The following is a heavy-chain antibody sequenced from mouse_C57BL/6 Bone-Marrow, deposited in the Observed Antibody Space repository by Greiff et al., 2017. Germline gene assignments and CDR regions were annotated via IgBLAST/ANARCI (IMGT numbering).Heavy chain of an antibody. D-gene: IGHD4-1*01. CDR1: GYAFSSSW. Sequence: VQRVESGPELVKPGASVKISCKASGYAFSSSWMNWVKQRPGKGLEWIGRIYPGDGDTNYNGQFKGKATLTADKSSSTAYMQLSSLTSEDSAVYFCAREGLGKAWFAYWGQGTLVTVSA. V-gene: IGHV1-82*01. CDR2: IYPGDGDT. CDR3: AREGLGKAWFAY. J-gene: IGHJ3*01.